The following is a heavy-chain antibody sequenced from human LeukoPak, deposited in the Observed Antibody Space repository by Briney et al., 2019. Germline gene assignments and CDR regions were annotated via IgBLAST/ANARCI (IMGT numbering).Heavy chain of an antibody. CDR3: ASWGVRGYSGYDYGRGAFDI. CDR1: GYTFTGYY. Sequence: GGSVRVSCKASGYTFTGYYMHWVRQAPGQGLEGMGWINANSGGTNYAQKFQGRVTMTRDTSISTAYMELIRLRSDDTAVYYCASWGVRGYSGYDYGRGAFDIWGQGTMVTVSS. D-gene: IGHD5-12*01. J-gene: IGHJ3*02. CDR2: INANSGGT. V-gene: IGHV1-2*02.